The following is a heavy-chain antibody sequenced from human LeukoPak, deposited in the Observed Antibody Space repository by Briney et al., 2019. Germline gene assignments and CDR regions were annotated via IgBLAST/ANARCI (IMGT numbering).Heavy chain of an antibody. Sequence: GGSLRLSCAASGFTFSSSGMHWVRQAPGKGLEWVAVISYDGSNKYCADSVKGRFTISRDNSKNTLYLQMSSLRAEDTAAYYCVKVGCSGGSCYPYFDYWGQGTLVTVSS. CDR1: GFTFSSSG. CDR3: VKVGCSGGSCYPYFDY. V-gene: IGHV3-30*18. D-gene: IGHD2-15*01. J-gene: IGHJ4*02. CDR2: ISYDGSNK.